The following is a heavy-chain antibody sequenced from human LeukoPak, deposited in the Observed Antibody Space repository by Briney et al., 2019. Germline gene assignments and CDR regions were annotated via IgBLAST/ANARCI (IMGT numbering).Heavy chain of an antibody. D-gene: IGHD1-26*01. Sequence: SETLSLTCTVSGGSISSSSYYWGWIRQPPGKGLEWIGSIYYSGSTYYNPSLKSRVTISVDTSKNQFSLKLSSVTAADTAVYYCARHFRAPYSGSYYPQVGIYFQHWGQGTLVTVSS. CDR2: IYYSGST. CDR3: ARHFRAPYSGSYYPQVGIYFQH. CDR1: GGSISSSSYY. J-gene: IGHJ1*01. V-gene: IGHV4-39*01.